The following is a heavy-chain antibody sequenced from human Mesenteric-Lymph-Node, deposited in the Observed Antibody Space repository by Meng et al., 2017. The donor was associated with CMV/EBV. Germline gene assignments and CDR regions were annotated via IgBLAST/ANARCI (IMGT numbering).Heavy chain of an antibody. CDR2: INHSGST. D-gene: IGHD4-23*01. J-gene: IGHJ4*02. Sequence: QGQLQQWGAGLLKPSEPLSLTCAVYGGSFSGYYWSWIRQPPGKGLEWIGEINHSGSTNYNPSLKSRVTISVDTSKNQFSLKLSSVTAADTAVYYCARHQRWLKSEGGFNYWGQGTLVTRLL. CDR1: GGSFSGYY. CDR3: ARHQRWLKSEGGFNY. V-gene: IGHV4-34*01.